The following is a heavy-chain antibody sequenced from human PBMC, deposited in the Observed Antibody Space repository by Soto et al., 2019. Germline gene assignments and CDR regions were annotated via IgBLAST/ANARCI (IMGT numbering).Heavy chain of an antibody. CDR1: GDSTSRDGYY. Sequence: QVRLQESGPGVMKPAQTLSLTCRVSGDSTSRDGYYWAWIRQHPAKGLEWIGYIYWSGSTYFNPSLKSRVSISLGTSSNQASLNLTSVTAADTAVYYCARGAADSGDAFDTWGQGTTVTVSS. CDR2: IYWSGST. V-gene: IGHV4-31*03. J-gene: IGHJ3*02. D-gene: IGHD2-15*01. CDR3: ARGAADSGDAFDT.